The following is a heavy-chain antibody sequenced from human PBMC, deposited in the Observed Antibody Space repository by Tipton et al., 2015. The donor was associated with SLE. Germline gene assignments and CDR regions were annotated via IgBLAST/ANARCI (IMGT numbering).Heavy chain of an antibody. CDR2: IYYSGST. V-gene: IGHV4-59*08. CDR1: GASISSNY. Sequence: TLSLTCSVSGASISSNYWSWIRQPPGKGLEWIGYIYYSGSTNYSPSLESRVTISVDTSKNQFSLMLSSVTAADTAVYYCARHVGGFWSGSSSDDWGQGTLVTVSS. CDR3: ARHVGGFWSGSSSDD. J-gene: IGHJ4*02. D-gene: IGHD3-3*01.